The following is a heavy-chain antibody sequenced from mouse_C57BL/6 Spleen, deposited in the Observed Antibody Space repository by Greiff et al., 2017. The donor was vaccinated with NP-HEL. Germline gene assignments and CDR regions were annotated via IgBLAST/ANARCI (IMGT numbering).Heavy chain of an antibody. J-gene: IGHJ1*03. CDR3: ARLDFDG. CDR2: IGPNSGGT. V-gene: IGHV1-72*01. Sequence: QVQLKQPGAGLVKPGASVKLSCKASGYTFTSYWMHWVKQRPGRGLEWIGRIGPNSGGTKYNEKFKSKATLTVDKPSSTAYMQLSSLTSEDSAVYYCARLDFDGWGTGTTVTVSS. CDR1: GYTFTSYW.